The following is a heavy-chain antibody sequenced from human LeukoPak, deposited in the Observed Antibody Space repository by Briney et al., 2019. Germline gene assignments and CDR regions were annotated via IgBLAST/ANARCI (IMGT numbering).Heavy chain of an antibody. Sequence: EGSLRLSCAASGFTFSSYEMNWVRQAPGKGLEWVSYISSSGSTIYYADSVKGRFTISRDNAKNSLYLQMNSLRAEDTAVYYCARVVSYGPPHDYWGQGTLVTVSS. D-gene: IGHD5-18*01. J-gene: IGHJ4*02. CDR2: ISSSGSTI. V-gene: IGHV3-48*03. CDR3: ARVVSYGPPHDY. CDR1: GFTFSSYE.